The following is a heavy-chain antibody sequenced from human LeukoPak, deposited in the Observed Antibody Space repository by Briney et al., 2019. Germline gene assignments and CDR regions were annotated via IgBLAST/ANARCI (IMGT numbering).Heavy chain of an antibody. Sequence: KTSETLSLTCTVSGGSISSYYWSWIRQPAGKGLEWTGRIYTSGSTNYNPSLKSRVTMSVDTSKNQFSLKLSSVTAADTAVYYCARAVGSGSFQTYYYYMDVWGKGTTVTISS. CDR3: ARAVGSGSFQTYYYYMDV. CDR2: IYTSGST. V-gene: IGHV4-4*07. D-gene: IGHD3-10*01. CDR1: GGSISSYY. J-gene: IGHJ6*03.